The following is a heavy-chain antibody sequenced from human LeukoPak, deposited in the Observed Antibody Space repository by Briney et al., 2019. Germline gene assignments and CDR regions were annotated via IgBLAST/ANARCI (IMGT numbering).Heavy chain of an antibody. CDR1: GGSFSGYY. J-gene: IGHJ4*02. CDR2: INHSGST. Sequence: PSETLPLTCAVYGGSFSGYYWSWIRQPPGKGLEWIGEINHSGSTNYNPSLKSRVTISVDTSKNQFSLKLSSVTAADTAVYYCAVGYCSGGSCYSGYWGQGTLVTVSS. V-gene: IGHV4-34*01. CDR3: AVGYCSGGSCYSGY. D-gene: IGHD2-15*01.